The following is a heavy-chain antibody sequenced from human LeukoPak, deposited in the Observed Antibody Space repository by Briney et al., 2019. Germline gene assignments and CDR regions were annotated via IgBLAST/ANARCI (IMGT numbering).Heavy chain of an antibody. CDR3: ARGRLRYYYDSSGHIGGYYFDY. CDR1: GGSFSGYY. CDR2: INHSGST. V-gene: IGHV4-34*01. D-gene: IGHD3-22*01. Sequence: PSETLSLTRAVYGGSFSGYYWSWIRQPPGKGLEWIGEINHSGSTNYNPSLKSRVTISVDTSKNQFSLKLSSVTAADTAVYYCARGRLRYYYDSSGHIGGYYFDYWGQGTLVTVSS. J-gene: IGHJ4*02.